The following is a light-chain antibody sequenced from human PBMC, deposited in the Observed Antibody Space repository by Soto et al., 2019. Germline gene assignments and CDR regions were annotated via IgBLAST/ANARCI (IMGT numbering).Light chain of an antibody. CDR2: DVS. CDR1: SSDVGGYNY. CDR3: SSYTSSSIL. V-gene: IGLV2-14*01. J-gene: IGLJ1*01. Sequence: QSALTQPASVSGSPGQSITISCTGISSDVGGYNYVSWYQQHPGKAPKLMIYDVSNRPSGVSNRFSGSKSGNTASLTISGLQAEDEADYYCSSYTSSSILFGTGTKVTVL.